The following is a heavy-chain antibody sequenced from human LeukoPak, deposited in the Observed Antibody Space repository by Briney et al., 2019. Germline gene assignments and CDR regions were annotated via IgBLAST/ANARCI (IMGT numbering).Heavy chain of an antibody. D-gene: IGHD3-22*01. CDR3: ARDYGVGGYYFDS. J-gene: IGHJ4*02. CDR1: GGSISGSNYY. Sequence: SETLSLTCTVSGGSISGSNYYWGWIRQPPGKGLECIGSMYYSGSTFYNPPLKSRVTISVDTSTNQFSLKLRSVTAADTAIYYCARDYGVGGYYFDSWGQGTLVTVSS. CDR2: MYYSGST. V-gene: IGHV4-39*07.